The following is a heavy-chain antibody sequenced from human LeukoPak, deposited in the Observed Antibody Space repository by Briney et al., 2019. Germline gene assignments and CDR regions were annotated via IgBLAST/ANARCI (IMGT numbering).Heavy chain of an antibody. CDR2: ISGSGGVT. CDR1: GLTYNSEA. Sequence: PGGSLRLSCAGFGLTYNSEAMSWVRQAPGKGLEWVSGISGSGGVTYYADSVKGRFTVSRDNFKNMLYLQMSSLRVEDTAVYYCATGPRVMTSPEHYWGQGTLVTVSS. CDR3: ATGPRVMTSPEHY. V-gene: IGHV3-23*01. D-gene: IGHD3-16*01. J-gene: IGHJ4*02.